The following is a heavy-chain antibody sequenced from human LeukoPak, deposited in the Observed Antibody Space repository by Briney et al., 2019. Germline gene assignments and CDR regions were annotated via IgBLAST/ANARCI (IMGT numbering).Heavy chain of an antibody. CDR3: AKGQSSSSSEWFDP. V-gene: IGHV3-23*01. D-gene: IGHD2-2*01. CDR2: ISGSGVGT. Sequence: GGSLRLSCAASGFTFRSYTMTWVRRAPGKGLEWVSTISGSGVGTDYADSVKGRFTVSRDNSRNTLYLQMNSLRAEDTALYYCAKGQSSSSSEWFDPWGQETLVTVSS. CDR1: GFTFRSYT. J-gene: IGHJ5*02.